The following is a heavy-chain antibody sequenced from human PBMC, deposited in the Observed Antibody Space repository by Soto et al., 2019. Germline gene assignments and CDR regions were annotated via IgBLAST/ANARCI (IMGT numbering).Heavy chain of an antibody. D-gene: IGHD3-9*01. CDR2: ISGSGDIT. CDR1: GFSFSNSA. Sequence: EVQLLESGGGLVQPGGSLRLSCAVSGFSFSNSAMTWVRQAPGKGLEWVSGISGSGDITYNTDSVKGWFAISRDTSKNVVYLQMRSLRAEDTAVYYCAKVPQWVLRYHDWFFDYWGQGTLVTVSS. J-gene: IGHJ4*02. V-gene: IGHV3-23*01. CDR3: AKVPQWVLRYHDWFFDY.